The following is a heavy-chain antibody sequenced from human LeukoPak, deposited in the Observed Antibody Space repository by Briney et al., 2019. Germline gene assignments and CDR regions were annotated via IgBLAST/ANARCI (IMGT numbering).Heavy chain of an antibody. J-gene: IGHJ4*02. CDR2: ITESGGTE. CDR1: AFTFSEYS. V-gene: IGHV3-11*04. D-gene: IGHD3-22*01. Sequence: AGGSLRLSWVGSAFTFSEYSMSWIRQAPGRELEWISSITESGGTEYYADSVKGRFSISRDNAKSALYLQMNSLRAEDTAVYYCARDLDSGNYFFAYWGQGTPVTVSS. CDR3: ARDLDSGNYFFAY.